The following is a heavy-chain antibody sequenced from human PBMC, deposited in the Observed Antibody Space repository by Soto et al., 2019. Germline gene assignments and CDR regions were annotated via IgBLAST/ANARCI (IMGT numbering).Heavy chain of an antibody. CDR3: VRQASGRLHGLVDV. J-gene: IGHJ6*01. CDR1: GGSIDGYN. D-gene: IGHD5-12*01. CDR2: VYDNGDS. V-gene: IGHV4-59*08. Sequence: QVQLQESGPGLVKPSETLSLPCTVSGGSIDGYNCAWIRQTPGKALEWVGYVYDNGDSGYNPSLRIRVNLSVDTSKSQFSPQLRSVTAADTGVYYCVRQASGRLHGLVDVWGRGTTVTVSS.